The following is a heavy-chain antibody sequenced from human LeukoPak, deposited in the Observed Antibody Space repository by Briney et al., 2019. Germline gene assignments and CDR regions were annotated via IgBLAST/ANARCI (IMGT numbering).Heavy chain of an antibody. CDR2: ISGYNGNT. CDR1: GYTFSTYG. V-gene: IGHV1-18*01. CDR3: ARDPEFYGDSREPYDY. D-gene: IGHD4-17*01. Sequence: ASVKVSCKASGYTFSTYGINWVRQVPGQGLEWMGWISGYNGNTEYVQKLQDRVTMTTDTSTSTAYMELRSLTSDDTAVYYCARDPEFYGDSREPYDYWGQGTLVTVSS. J-gene: IGHJ4*02.